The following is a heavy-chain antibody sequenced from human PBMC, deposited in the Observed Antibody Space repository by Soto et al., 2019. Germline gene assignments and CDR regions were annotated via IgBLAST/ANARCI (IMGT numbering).Heavy chain of an antibody. D-gene: IGHD3-22*01. V-gene: IGHV5-51*01. CDR1: GYNFNNKW. J-gene: IGHJ3*02. CDR3: SGDGLVVLCDKVFDI. Sequence: PGESLKISCKGSGYNFNNKWIGWVRQMPGKGLEWMGIIYPGDSDTRYSTSFQGQVTISVDKSITTAYLQWSSLKASDTAMYYCSGDGLVVLCDKVFDIWGQGTMVTVS. CDR2: IYPGDSDT.